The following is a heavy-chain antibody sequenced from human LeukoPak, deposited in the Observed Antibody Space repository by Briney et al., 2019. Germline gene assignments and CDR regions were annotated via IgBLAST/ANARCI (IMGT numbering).Heavy chain of an antibody. V-gene: IGHV3-48*02. J-gene: IGHJ6*02. CDR2: ISSGSTTV. CDR1: GFTFSTYR. Sequence: PGGSLRLSCAASGFTFSTYRRNWFRQAPGKGLEWVSYISSGSTTVYYADSVRGRFTISRDNAKNSLYLQMDSLRDENTAVYYCARDLYCSSATCYAGTYYYYGLDVWGQGTTVTVSS. CDR3: ARDLYCSSATCYAGTYYYYGLDV. D-gene: IGHD2-2*01.